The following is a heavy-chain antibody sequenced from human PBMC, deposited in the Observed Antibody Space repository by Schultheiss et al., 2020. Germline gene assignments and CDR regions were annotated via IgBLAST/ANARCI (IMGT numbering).Heavy chain of an antibody. Sequence: SETLSLTCAVSGGSISSGGYSWNWIRQSPGKGLEWIGYIYYSGSTQYNPPLKSRVTISVDMSKDHFSLNLTSVTAADTAVYFCARGPDIVLVADDMRLNYYGMDVWGQGTTVTVSS. J-gene: IGHJ6*02. CDR1: GGSISSGGYS. CDR2: IYYSGST. V-gene: IGHV4-61*03. D-gene: IGHD2-8*02. CDR3: ARGPDIVLVADDMRLNYYGMDV.